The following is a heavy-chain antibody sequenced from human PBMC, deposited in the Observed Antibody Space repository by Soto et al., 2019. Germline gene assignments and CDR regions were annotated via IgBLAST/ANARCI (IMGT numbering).Heavy chain of an antibody. D-gene: IGHD3-22*01. CDR1: GLTFSSYA. CDR3: AKWHTYYYDSRGFSGFDC. V-gene: IGHV3-23*01. CDR2: MSGSGETT. J-gene: IGHJ4*02. Sequence: EVQLLESGGGLVQPGGSLRLSCAASGLTFSSYAMTWVRQAPGKGLEWVSAMSGSGETTYYADSVKGRFTISRDNSRNTLYLQMNSLRADDSAAYYCAKWHTYYYDSRGFSGFDCWGRGALVTVSS.